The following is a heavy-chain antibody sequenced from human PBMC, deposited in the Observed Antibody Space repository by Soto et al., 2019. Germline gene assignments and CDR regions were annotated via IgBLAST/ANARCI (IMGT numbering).Heavy chain of an antibody. Sequence: SETLSLTCTVSGGSITRGGYYWSWIRQHPGKGLEWIGYIYNSGTTYYNPSLKSRVTISVDTSKNQFSLKLTSVTAADTAVYNCARDPDPWGQGTLVTVSS. CDR2: IYNSGTT. CDR1: GGSITRGGYY. J-gene: IGHJ5*02. V-gene: IGHV4-31*03. CDR3: ARDPDP.